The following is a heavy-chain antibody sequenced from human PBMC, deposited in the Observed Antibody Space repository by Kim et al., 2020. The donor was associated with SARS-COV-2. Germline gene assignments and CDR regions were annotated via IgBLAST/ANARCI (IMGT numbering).Heavy chain of an antibody. Sequence: GGSLRLSCAASGFTFSSYAMNWVRQAPGKGLEWVSAISGSGGSTYYADSVKGRFTISRDNSKNTLYLQMNSLRAEDTAIYYCAKTISIISGSYFDYWGQGTLVTVSS. CDR3: AKTISIISGSYFDY. CDR1: GFTFSSYA. CDR2: ISGSGGST. V-gene: IGHV3-23*01. D-gene: IGHD1-26*01. J-gene: IGHJ4*02.